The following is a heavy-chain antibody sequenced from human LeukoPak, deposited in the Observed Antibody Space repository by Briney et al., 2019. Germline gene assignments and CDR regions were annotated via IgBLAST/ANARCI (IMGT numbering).Heavy chain of an antibody. CDR1: GFTFSSYS. J-gene: IGHJ6*03. D-gene: IGHD3-9*01. CDR2: ISSSSSYI. V-gene: IGHV3-21*01. Sequence: GGSLRLSCAASGFTFSSYSMNWVRQAPGKGLEWVSSISSSSSYIYYADSVEGRFTISRDNAKNSLYLQMNSLRAEDTAVYFCARLSYDILTGRDYYMDVWGKGTTVTVSS. CDR3: ARLSYDILTGRDYYMDV.